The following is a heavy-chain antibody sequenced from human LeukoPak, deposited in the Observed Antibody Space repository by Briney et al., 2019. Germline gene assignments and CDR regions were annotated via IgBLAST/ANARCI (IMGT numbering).Heavy chain of an antibody. CDR2: IRYDGSNT. V-gene: IGHV3-30*02. J-gene: IGHJ4*02. CDR1: GFTFSSYG. CDR3: AKAGLGIRGKFDY. Sequence: GGSLRLSCAASGFTFSSYGMHWVRQDPGKGLEWVAFIRYDGSNTYYADSVKGRFTISRDNSKYTLYLQMNSLRAEDTAVYYCAKAGLGIRGKFDYWGQGTLVTVSS. D-gene: IGHD3-10*01.